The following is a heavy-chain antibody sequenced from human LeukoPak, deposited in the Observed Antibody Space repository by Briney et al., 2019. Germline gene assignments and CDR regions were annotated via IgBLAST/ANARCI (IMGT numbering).Heavy chain of an antibody. CDR3: AKARGYCSGGSCSPDR. D-gene: IGHD2-15*01. Sequence: GGSLRLSCAAPGFTVTSNHMSWVRQAPGKGLEWVSGIYSAGTTYYADSVKGRFTISTDNSKNTLYLQMNSLRAEDTAVYYCAKARGYCSGGSCSPDRWGQGTRVTVSS. CDR1: GFTVTSNH. V-gene: IGHV3-53*01. J-gene: IGHJ5*02. CDR2: IYSAGTT.